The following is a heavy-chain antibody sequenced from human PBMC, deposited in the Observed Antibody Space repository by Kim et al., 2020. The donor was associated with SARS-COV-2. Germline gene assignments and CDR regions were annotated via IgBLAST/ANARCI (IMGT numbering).Heavy chain of an antibody. CDR3: ARVPGISSSWPTRGWFDP. J-gene: IGHJ5*02. Sequence: SETLSLTCTVSGGSISSYYWSWIRQPPGKGLEWIGYIYYSGSTNYNPSLKSRVTISVDTSKNQFSLKLSSVTAVDTAVYYCARVPGISSSWPTRGWFDPWGQGTLVTVSS. D-gene: IGHD6-13*01. CDR2: IYYSGST. V-gene: IGHV4-59*01. CDR1: GGSISSYY.